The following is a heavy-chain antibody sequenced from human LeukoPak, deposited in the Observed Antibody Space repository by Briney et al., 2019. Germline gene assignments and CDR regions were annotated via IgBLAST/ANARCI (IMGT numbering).Heavy chain of an antibody. CDR3: ARGWREVNY. V-gene: IGHV3-33*01. D-gene: IGHD1-26*01. CDR1: GFTFTTYG. CDR2: IWYDGGNK. J-gene: IGHJ4*02. Sequence: GGSLRLSCAASGFTFTTYGMHWVRQAPGKGLGWVAVIWYDGGNKYYADSVQGRFTISRDNSKNTLYLQMNSLRAEDTTVYYCARGWREVNYWGQGTLVTVSS.